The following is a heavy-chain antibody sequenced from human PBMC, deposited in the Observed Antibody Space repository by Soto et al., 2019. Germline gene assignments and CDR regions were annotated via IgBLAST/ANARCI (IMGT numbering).Heavy chain of an antibody. D-gene: IGHD1-26*01. CDR3: ARDGGREWELLGWFDP. Sequence: QVQLQESGPGLVKPSQTLSLTCTVSGGSISSGDYYWSWIRQPPGKGLEWIGYIYYSGSTYYNPSLKGRVTISVDTSKNQFSLKLSSVTAADTAVYYCARDGGREWELLGWFDPWGQGTLVTVSS. J-gene: IGHJ5*02. CDR1: GGSISSGDYY. CDR2: IYYSGST. V-gene: IGHV4-30-4*01.